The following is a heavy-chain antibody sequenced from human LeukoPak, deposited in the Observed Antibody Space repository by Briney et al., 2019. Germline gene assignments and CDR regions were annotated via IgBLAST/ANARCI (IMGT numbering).Heavy chain of an antibody. CDR1: GFTFSSYA. V-gene: IGHV3-30-3*01. D-gene: IGHD2-2*01. Sequence: GGSLRLSCAASGFTFSSYAMHWVRQAPGKGLEWVAVISYDGSNKYYADSVKGRFTISRDNSKNTLYLQMNSLRAEDTAVYYCASGCSSTSCPLDYWGQGTLVTVSS. J-gene: IGHJ4*02. CDR2: ISYDGSNK. CDR3: ASGCSSTSCPLDY.